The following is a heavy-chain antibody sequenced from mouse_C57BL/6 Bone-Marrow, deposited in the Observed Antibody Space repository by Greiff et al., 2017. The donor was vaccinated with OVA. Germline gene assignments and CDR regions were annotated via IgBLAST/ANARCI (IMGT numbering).Heavy chain of an antibody. CDR2: ISNLAYSI. D-gene: IGHD1-1*01. V-gene: IGHV5-15*01. CDR1: GFTFSDYG. CDR3: ARGYYGSSYPLAMDY. Sequence: EVQLVESGGGLVQPGGSLKLSCAASGFTFSDYGMAWVRQAPRKGPEWVAFISNLAYSIYYADTVTGRFTISRENAKNTLYLEMSSLRSEDTAMYYCARGYYGSSYPLAMDYWGQGTSVTVSS. J-gene: IGHJ4*01.